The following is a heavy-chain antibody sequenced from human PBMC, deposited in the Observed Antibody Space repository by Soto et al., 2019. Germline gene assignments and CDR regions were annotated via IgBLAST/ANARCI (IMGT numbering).Heavy chain of an antibody. CDR3: ARDLGTYYDSSGYHFDY. CDR2: INPNSGGT. Sequence: WXSVKVSFKASGYTFTGYYMHWVRQAPGQGLEWMGWINPNSGGTNYAQKFQGRVTMTRDTSISTAYMELSRLRSDDTAVYYCARDLGTYYDSSGYHFDYWGQGTLVTVSS. D-gene: IGHD3-22*01. J-gene: IGHJ4*02. V-gene: IGHV1-2*02. CDR1: GYTFTGYY.